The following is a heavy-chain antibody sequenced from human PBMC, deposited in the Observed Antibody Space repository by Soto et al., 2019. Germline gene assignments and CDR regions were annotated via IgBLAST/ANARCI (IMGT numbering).Heavy chain of an antibody. Sequence: QLQVQESGPGQVKPSQTLSLTCTVSGGSITSHHYYWGWIRQPPGKGPEWIGSISSGGNTYYNPSLRSRLTIFVDTAKNLISLKLNSVTAADSAIYFCGSGPSTTWIDNWGLGTQVSVSS. CDR1: GGSITSHHYY. CDR3: GSGPSTTWIDN. D-gene: IGHD2-2*01. V-gene: IGHV4-39*01. CDR2: ISSGGNT. J-gene: IGHJ4*02.